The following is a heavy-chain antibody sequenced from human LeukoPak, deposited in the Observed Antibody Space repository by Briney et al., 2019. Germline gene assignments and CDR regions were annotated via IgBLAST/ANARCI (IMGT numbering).Heavy chain of an antibody. Sequence: PSETLSLTCTVSGGSISSYYWIWIRQPAGKGLEWIGRIYTSGTTNYNPSLKSRVTMSIDTSKNQFSLKLISVTAADTAVYYCARDMVRGSPWFDPWGQGTLVTVSS. CDR1: GGSISSYY. J-gene: IGHJ5*02. D-gene: IGHD3-10*01. CDR3: ARDMVRGSPWFDP. CDR2: IYTSGTT. V-gene: IGHV4-4*07.